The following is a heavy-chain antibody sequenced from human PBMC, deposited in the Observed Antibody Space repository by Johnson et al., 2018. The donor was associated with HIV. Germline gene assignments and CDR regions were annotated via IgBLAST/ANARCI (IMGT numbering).Heavy chain of an antibody. D-gene: IGHD3-3*01. CDR1: GFTFSNFG. J-gene: IGHJ3*02. V-gene: IGHV3-33*06. CDR2: IWYDGSNK. CDR3: ANDFWSGSGI. Sequence: VQLVESGGGLVQPGGSLRLSCAASGFTFSNFGMHWVRQAPGKGLEWVAVIWYDGSNKYYADSVKGRFTISRDNSKSTLYLQMNSLRAEDTAVYYCANDFWSGSGIWGQGTMVTVSS.